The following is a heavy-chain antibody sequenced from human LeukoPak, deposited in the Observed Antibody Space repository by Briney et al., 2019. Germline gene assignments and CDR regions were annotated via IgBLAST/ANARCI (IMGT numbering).Heavy chain of an antibody. V-gene: IGHV3-23*01. D-gene: IGHD6-13*01. Sequence: GGSLRLSCAASGFTFSSYSMNWVRQAPGKGLEWVSAISGSGGSTYYADSVKGRFTISRDNSKNTLYLQMNSLRAEDTAVYYCAKRKTQQLVLLFDYWGQGTLVTVSS. CDR2: ISGSGGST. J-gene: IGHJ4*02. CDR3: AKRKTQQLVLLFDY. CDR1: GFTFSSYS.